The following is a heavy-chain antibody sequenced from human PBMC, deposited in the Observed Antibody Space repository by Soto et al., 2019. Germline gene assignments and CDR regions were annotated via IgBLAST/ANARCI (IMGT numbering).Heavy chain of an antibody. V-gene: IGHV3-66*04. Sequence: GGSLRLSCAASGFTVSSNYMSWVRQAPGKGLEWVSVIYGGGSTYYADSVKGRFTISRDNSKNTRYLQMNSLRAEDTAVYYCARLPMVRGVIIDYYYMDVWGKGTTVTVSS. CDR1: GFTVSSNY. CDR2: IYGGGST. CDR3: ARLPMVRGVIIDYYYMDV. D-gene: IGHD3-10*01. J-gene: IGHJ6*03.